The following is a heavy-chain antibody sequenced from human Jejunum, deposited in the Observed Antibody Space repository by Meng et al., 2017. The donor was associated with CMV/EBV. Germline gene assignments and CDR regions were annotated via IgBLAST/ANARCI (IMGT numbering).Heavy chain of an antibody. V-gene: IGHV3-21*01. CDR2: ISSSGNGE. Sequence: MSWVRQAPGKGLEWVSSISSSGNGEFYADSVKGRFTISRDNAKNSVYLQMDSLRVEDTAVYYCARVGYCEKTGCYSRYPGDSFDIWGQGTVVTVSS. J-gene: IGHJ3*02. CDR3: ARVGYCEKTGCYSRYPGDSFDI. D-gene: IGHD2-15*01.